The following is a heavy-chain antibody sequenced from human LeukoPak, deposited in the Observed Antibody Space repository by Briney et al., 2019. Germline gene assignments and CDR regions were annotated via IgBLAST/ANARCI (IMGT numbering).Heavy chain of an antibody. CDR3: ARQRIHWFDP. CDR2: IYYSGST. Sequence: NPSETLSLTCTVSGGSISSYYWSWLRQLPGKGLEWIGYIYYSGSTNYNPSLKSRVTISVDTSKNQFSLKLSSVTAADTAVYYCARQRIHWFDPWGQGTLVTVSS. J-gene: IGHJ5*02. V-gene: IGHV4-59*08. CDR1: GGSISSYY.